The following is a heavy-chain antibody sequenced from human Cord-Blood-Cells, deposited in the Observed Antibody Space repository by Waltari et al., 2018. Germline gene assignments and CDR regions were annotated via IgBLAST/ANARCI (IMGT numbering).Heavy chain of an antibody. J-gene: IGHJ4*02. V-gene: IGHV1-24*01. CDR3: ATGTRLHYYDSSGYHDY. Sequence: QVQLVQSGAEVKKPGASVKVSCKVSGYTLTELSMHWVRPAPGKGLEWMGGFEPEDGETIYAQKFQGRVTMTEDTSTDTAYMELSSLRSEDTAVYYCATGTRLHYYDSSGYHDYWGQGTLVTVSS. CDR1: GYTLTELS. CDR2: FEPEDGET. D-gene: IGHD3-22*01.